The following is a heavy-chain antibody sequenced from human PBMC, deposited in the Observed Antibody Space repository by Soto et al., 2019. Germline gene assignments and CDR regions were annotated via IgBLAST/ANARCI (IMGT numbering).Heavy chain of an antibody. D-gene: IGHD3-22*01. J-gene: IGHJ4*02. CDR2: ISGSGSTI. Sequence: GGALRLSCAASGFTFSSYAVSWVRQAPGKGPEWISSISGSGSTIYYADSVKGRFTISRDNSKNTLYLQMSSLRAEDTAVYYCAKVFYYYDSSGYYYFDYWGQGTLVAVSS. V-gene: IGHV3-23*01. CDR1: GFTFSSYA. CDR3: AKVFYYYDSSGYYYFDY.